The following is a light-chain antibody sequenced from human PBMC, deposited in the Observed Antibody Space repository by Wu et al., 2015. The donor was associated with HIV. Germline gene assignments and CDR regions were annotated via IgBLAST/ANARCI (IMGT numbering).Light chain of an antibody. CDR1: QSVITW. V-gene: IGKV1-5*03. CDR2: KAS. CDR3: QQYDSYPYT. Sequence: DIQMTQSPSTLSAFVGDGVTITCRASQSVITWLAWYQQKPGKAPKLLIYKASTLERGVPSRFSGSGSGTEFTLTISSLQPDDFATYYCQQYDSYPYTFGQGTKVEIK. J-gene: IGKJ2*01.